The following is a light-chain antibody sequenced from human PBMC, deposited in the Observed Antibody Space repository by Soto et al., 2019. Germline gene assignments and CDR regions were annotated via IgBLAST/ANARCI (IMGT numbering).Light chain of an antibody. CDR3: CSYAGSSTFV. CDR2: EVT. Sequence: QSVLTQPASVSGSTGQSITISCTGTSSDVGSYNLVSWYQQHPGKAPKLVIYEVTKRPSGVSNRFSGSKSGNTASLTISGLQAEDEADYYCCSYAGSSTFVFETGTKVTVL. CDR1: SSDVGSYNL. J-gene: IGLJ1*01. V-gene: IGLV2-23*02.